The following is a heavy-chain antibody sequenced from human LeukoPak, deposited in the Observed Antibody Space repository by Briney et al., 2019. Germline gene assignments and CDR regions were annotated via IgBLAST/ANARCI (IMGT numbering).Heavy chain of an antibody. CDR3: ARGSLSVVTLDY. D-gene: IGHD4-23*01. V-gene: IGHV4-59*01. CDR2: IYYIGST. Sequence: SETLSLTCTVSGGSISSYYWSWIRQPPGKGLECIWYIYYIGSTNYNPSLKSRVTISVDTSKNQFSLKLSSVTAADTDVYYCARGSLSVVTLDYWGQGTLVTVSS. J-gene: IGHJ4*02. CDR1: GGSISSYY.